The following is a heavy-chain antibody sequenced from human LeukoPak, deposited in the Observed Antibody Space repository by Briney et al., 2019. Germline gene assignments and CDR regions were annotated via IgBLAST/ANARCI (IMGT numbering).Heavy chain of an antibody. Sequence: PGGSLRLSCSASGFTFTTYEMNWVRQAPGQGLEWVSYISSSGSTIYYADSVKGRFTISRDNAKNSLYLQMNSLRAEDTAVYYCAKEVRGDYYDSGGDAFDTWGQGTMVTVSS. CDR3: AKEVRGDYYDSGGDAFDT. D-gene: IGHD3-22*01. CDR2: ISSSGSTI. V-gene: IGHV3-48*03. CDR1: GFTFTTYE. J-gene: IGHJ3*02.